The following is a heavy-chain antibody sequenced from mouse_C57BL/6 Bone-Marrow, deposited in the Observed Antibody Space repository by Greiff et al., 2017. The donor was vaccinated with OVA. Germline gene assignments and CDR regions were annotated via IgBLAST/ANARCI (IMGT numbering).Heavy chain of an antibody. CDR1: GYTFTSYW. CDR3: ARGRALRDYFDY. J-gene: IGHJ2*01. V-gene: IGHV1-50*01. CDR2: IDPSDGYT. Sequence: QVQLQQSGAELVKPGASVKLSCKASGYTFTSYWIQWVKQRPGQGLEWIGEIDPSDGYTNYNQKFKGKATVTVDTSSSTANMQLSSLTSEDSAVYFCARGRALRDYFDYWGQGTTLTVSS. D-gene: IGHD1-2*01.